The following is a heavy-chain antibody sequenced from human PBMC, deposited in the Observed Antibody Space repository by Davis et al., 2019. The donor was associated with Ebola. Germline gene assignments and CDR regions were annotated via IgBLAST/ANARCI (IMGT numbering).Heavy chain of an antibody. V-gene: IGHV3-21*01. CDR2: ISSDSDYI. CDR1: GFTFSSYS. D-gene: IGHD3-10*02. CDR3: ARDYYDRMVTFDI. J-gene: IGHJ3*02. Sequence: GESLKISCAASGFTFSSYSMNWVRQAPGKGLEWVSSISSDSDYIYYADSAKGRFTISRDNAKNSLYLQMNSLRAEDTAVYYCARDYYDRMVTFDIWGQGTMVTVST.